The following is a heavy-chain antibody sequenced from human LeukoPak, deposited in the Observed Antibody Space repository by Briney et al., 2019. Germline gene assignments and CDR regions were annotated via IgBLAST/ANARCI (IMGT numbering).Heavy chain of an antibody. D-gene: IGHD6-13*01. CDR1: GYTFTGYY. CDR2: INPNSGGT. Sequence: ASVKVSCKASGYTFTGYYMHWVRQAPGQGLEWMGWINPNSGGTNYAQKFQGRVTMTRDTSISTAYMELSRLRSDDTAVYYCARARSRIAAAGSPYAFDIWGQGTMVTVSS. CDR3: ARARSRIAAAGSPYAFDI. J-gene: IGHJ3*02. V-gene: IGHV1-2*02.